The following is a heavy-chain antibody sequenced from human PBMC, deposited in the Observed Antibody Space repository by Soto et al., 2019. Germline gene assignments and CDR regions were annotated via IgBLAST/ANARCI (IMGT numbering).Heavy chain of an antibody. CDR1: GGSFSGYY. CDR2: INHSGST. V-gene: IGHV4-34*01. Sequence: QVQLQQWGAGLLKPSETLSLTCAVYGGSFSGYYWSWIRQPPGKGLKWIGEINHSGSTHYNPSLKSRVTISVDTSKNQFSLKLSSVTAAYTAVYYCARAFRKDSSSTTQFDYWGQGTLVTVSS. J-gene: IGHJ4*02. D-gene: IGHD6-6*01. CDR3: ARAFRKDSSSTTQFDY.